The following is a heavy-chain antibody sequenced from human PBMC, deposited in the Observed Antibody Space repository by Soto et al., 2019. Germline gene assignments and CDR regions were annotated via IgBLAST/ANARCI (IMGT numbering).Heavy chain of an antibody. CDR1: GYTFTSYA. Sequence: ASVKVSCKASGYTFTSYAMHWVRQAPGQRLEWMGWINAGNGNTKYSQKFQGRVTITRDTSASTAYMELSSLRSEDTAVYYCARGPGGTIFGVVIIPPHYLDGWGQGTTVTVSS. CDR3: ARGPGGTIFGVVIIPPHYLDG. V-gene: IGHV1-3*01. D-gene: IGHD3-3*01. CDR2: INAGNGNT. J-gene: IGHJ6*02.